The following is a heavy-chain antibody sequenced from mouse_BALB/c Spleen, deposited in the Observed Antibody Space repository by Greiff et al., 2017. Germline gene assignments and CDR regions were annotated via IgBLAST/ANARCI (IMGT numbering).Heavy chain of an antibody. Sequence: VQRVESGPELVKPGASVKISCKTSGYAFSNSWMNWVKQRPGQGLEWIGRIYPGDGDTNYNGKFKNKATLTADKSSSTAYMQFSSLTSVDSAVYFCARGTGAWFAYWGQGTLVTVSA. CDR2: IYPGDGDT. CDR1: GYAFSNSW. V-gene: IGHV1-82*01. J-gene: IGHJ3*01. CDR3: ARGTGAWFAY. D-gene: IGHD4-1*01.